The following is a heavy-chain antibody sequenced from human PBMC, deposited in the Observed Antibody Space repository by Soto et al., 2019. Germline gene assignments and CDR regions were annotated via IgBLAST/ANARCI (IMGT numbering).Heavy chain of an antibody. V-gene: IGHV7-4-1*01. Sequence: ASVKVSCKASGYTFTSYAMNWVRQAPGQGLEWMGWINTNTGNPTYAQGFTGRFVFSLGTSVSTAYLQICSLKAEDTAVYYCARDQEIRGVINWWYNWFHPWGQGTLVTVSS. J-gene: IGHJ5*02. CDR3: ARDQEIRGVINWWYNWFHP. D-gene: IGHD3-10*01. CDR1: GYTFTSYA. CDR2: INTNTGNP.